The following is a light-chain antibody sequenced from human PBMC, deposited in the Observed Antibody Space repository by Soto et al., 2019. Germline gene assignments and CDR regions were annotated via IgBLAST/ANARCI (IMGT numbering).Light chain of an antibody. CDR2: AAS. CDR1: QSISSY. J-gene: IGKJ4*01. CDR3: QQSYGIPLT. Sequence: DIQMTQSSSSLSASVGDRVTLTCRASQSISSYLNWYQQKPGKAPKLLIYAASSLQSGVPSRFSGSGSGTDFTLTISSLQPEDFATYYCQQSYGIPLTFGGGTKVEIK. V-gene: IGKV1-39*01.